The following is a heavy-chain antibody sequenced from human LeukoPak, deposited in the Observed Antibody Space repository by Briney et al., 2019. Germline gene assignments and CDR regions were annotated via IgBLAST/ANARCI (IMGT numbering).Heavy chain of an antibody. CDR2: ISYDGSNK. CDR3: ARDREFKYYYDSSGYPHDAFDI. CDR1: GFTFSSYA. J-gene: IGHJ3*02. Sequence: GRSLRLSCAASGFTFSSYAMHWVRQAPGKGLEWVAVISYDGSNKYYADSVKGRFTISRDNSKNTLYLQMNSLRAEDTAVYYCARDREFKYYYDSSGYPHDAFDIWGQGTMVTVSS. V-gene: IGHV3-30*04. D-gene: IGHD3-22*01.